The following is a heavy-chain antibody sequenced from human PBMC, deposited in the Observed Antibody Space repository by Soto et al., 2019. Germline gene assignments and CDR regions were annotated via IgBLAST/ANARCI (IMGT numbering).Heavy chain of an antibody. J-gene: IGHJ6*02. CDR3: AKDFRSQYYYYYYGMDV. CDR1: GFTFDDYA. CDR2: ISWNSGDI. Sequence: EVQLVESGGGLVQPGRSLRLSCAASGFTFDDYAMHWVRQAPGKGLEWVSGISWNSGDIGHVDSVKGRFTISRDNARTSLYLQMNSLRPEDTALYYCAKDFRSQYYYYYYGMDVWGQGTTVTVSS. D-gene: IGHD2-15*01. V-gene: IGHV3-9*01.